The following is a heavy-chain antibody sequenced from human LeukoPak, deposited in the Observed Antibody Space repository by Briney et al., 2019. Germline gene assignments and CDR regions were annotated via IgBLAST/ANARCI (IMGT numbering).Heavy chain of an antibody. CDR2: IYYSGST. CDR1: GGSISSYY. Sequence: PSETLSLTCTVSGGSISSYYWSWIRQPPGKRLEWIGYIYYSGSTNYNPSLKSRVTISVDTSKNQFSLKLSSVTAADTAVYYCARRGWMGAYNWFDPWGQGTLVTVSS. D-gene: IGHD3-16*01. V-gene: IGHV4-59*01. CDR3: ARRGWMGAYNWFDP. J-gene: IGHJ5*02.